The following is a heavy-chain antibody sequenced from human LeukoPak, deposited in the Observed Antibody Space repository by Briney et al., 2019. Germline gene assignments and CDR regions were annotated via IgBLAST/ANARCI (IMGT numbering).Heavy chain of an antibody. J-gene: IGHJ3*02. CDR1: GFTVSSNY. CDR2: MYSGGST. CDR3: ARVWDPFDI. V-gene: IGHV3-53*01. Sequence: GGSLRLSCAASGFTVSSNYMSWVRQAPGKGLEWVSAMYSGGSTYYADSAKGRCTISRDNSKNTLYLQMNSLRAEDTAVYYCARVWDPFDIWGQGTMVTVSS.